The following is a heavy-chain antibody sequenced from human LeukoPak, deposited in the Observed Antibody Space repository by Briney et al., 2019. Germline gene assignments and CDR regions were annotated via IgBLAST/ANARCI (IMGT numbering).Heavy chain of an antibody. D-gene: IGHD6-19*01. Sequence: GGSLRLSCAASGFTFSSYSMNWVRQAPGKGLEWVSSISISSSYIYYADSVKGRSTISRDNAKNSLYLQMNSLRAEDTAVYYCARDGSNGWYSGFDYWGQGTLVTVSS. J-gene: IGHJ4*02. CDR2: ISISSSYI. CDR1: GFTFSSYS. CDR3: ARDGSNGWYSGFDY. V-gene: IGHV3-21*01.